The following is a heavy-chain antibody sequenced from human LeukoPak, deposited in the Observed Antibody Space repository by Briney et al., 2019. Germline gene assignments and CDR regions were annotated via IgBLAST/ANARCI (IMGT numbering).Heavy chain of an antibody. CDR3: ARAYSSSWYYFDY. CDR1: GYTFTGYY. D-gene: IGHD6-13*01. Sequence: GASVKVSCKASGYTFTGYYMHWARQAPGQGLEWMGRINPNSGGTNYAQKFQGRVTMTRDTSISTAYVELSRLRSDDTAVYYCARAYSSSWYYFDYWGQGTLVTVSS. V-gene: IGHV1-2*06. CDR2: INPNSGGT. J-gene: IGHJ4*02.